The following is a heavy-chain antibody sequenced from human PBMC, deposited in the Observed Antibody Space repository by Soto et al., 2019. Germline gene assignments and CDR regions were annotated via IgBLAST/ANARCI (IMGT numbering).Heavy chain of an antibody. D-gene: IGHD6-13*01. CDR3: ARRERAAGTDWWFDP. Sequence: SETLSLTCTVSGGSISSSSFHRGWIRQPPGKGLEWIGSIYYSGSTYYSPPLKSRVTISVDTSKNQFSLKLSSVTAADTAVYYCARRERAAGTDWWFDPWGQGTLVTVSS. J-gene: IGHJ5*02. V-gene: IGHV4-39*01. CDR1: GGSISSSSFH. CDR2: IYYSGST.